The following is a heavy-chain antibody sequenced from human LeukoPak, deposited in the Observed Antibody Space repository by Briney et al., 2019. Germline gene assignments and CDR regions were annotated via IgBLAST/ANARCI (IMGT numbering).Heavy chain of an antibody. CDR2: ITHSGST. CDR1: GESFSGYY. D-gene: IGHD6-13*01. CDR3: ASSSWYGRIDY. J-gene: IGHJ4*02. Sequence: SETLSLTCAVYGESFSGYYWTWIRQPPGKGLEWIGEITHSGSTNYTPSLKSRVTISVDTSKNQFSLKLSSVTAADTAVYYCASSSWYGRIDYWGQGTLVTVSS. V-gene: IGHV4-34*01.